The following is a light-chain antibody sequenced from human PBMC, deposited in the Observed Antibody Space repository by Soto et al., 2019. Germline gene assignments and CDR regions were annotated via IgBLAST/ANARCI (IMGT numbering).Light chain of an antibody. J-gene: IGKJ2*01. CDR3: HQYDNLPPYT. V-gene: IGKV1-33*01. CDR2: DAS. CDR1: QAISNY. Sequence: DIQMTQSPSSLSASVGDRVTITCQASQAISNYLNGYQQKPGKAPKLLIYDASNLETGVPSRFSGSASGTNFPFTISTLQHEDPATHYCHQYDNLPPYTFCQGTQLQIK.